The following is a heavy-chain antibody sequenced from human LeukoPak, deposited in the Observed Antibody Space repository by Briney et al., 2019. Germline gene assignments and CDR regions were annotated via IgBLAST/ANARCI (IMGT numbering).Heavy chain of an antibody. CDR2: ISAYNGNT. CDR3: ARDVYFRDYYDSSDGDY. Sequence: GASVKVSCKASGYTFTSYGISWVRQAPGQGLEWMGWISAYNGNTNYAQKFQGRVTMTRDTSISTAYMELSRLRSDDTAVYYCARDVYFRDYYDSSDGDYWGQGTLVTVSS. V-gene: IGHV1-18*01. CDR1: GYTFTSYG. D-gene: IGHD3-22*01. J-gene: IGHJ4*02.